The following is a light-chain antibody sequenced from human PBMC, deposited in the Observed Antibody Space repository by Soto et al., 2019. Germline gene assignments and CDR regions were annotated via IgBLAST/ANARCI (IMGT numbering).Light chain of an antibody. CDR1: QSISSH. J-gene: IGKJ4*01. CDR3: QQRSDWPLT. CDR2: DAS. Sequence: EIVLTQSPATLSLSPGKRATLSCRASQSISSHLAWYQQKPGQAPRLLRYDASKRDTGIPARFSGSGSGTDFTLTISSLEPEDFAVYYCQQRSDWPLTFGGGTKVEIK. V-gene: IGKV3-11*01.